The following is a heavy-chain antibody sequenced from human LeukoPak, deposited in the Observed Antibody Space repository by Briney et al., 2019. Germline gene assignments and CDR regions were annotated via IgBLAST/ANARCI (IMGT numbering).Heavy chain of an antibody. Sequence: ASVKVSCKASGYTFTSYGISWVRQAPGQGLEWMGWISAYNGNTSYAQKLQGRVTMTTDTSTSTAYMELRSLRSDDTAVYYCARELIRSDYGDYPLDYWGQGTLVTVSS. V-gene: IGHV1-18*01. CDR2: ISAYNGNT. CDR3: ARELIRSDYGDYPLDY. J-gene: IGHJ4*02. CDR1: GYTFTSYG. D-gene: IGHD4-17*01.